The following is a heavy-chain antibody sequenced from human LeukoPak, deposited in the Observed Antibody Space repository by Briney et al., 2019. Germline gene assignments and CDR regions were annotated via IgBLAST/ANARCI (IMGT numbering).Heavy chain of an antibody. CDR1: GGSVSSGSYY. J-gene: IGHJ4*02. CDR3: ARDLVLVNNYYDSSGYAD. V-gene: IGHV4-61*01. Sequence: SETLSLTCTVSGGSVSSGSYYWSWIRQPPGKGLEWIGYIYYSGSTNYNPSLKSRVTISVDTSKNQFSLKLSSVTAADTAVYYCARDLVLVNNYYDSSGYADWGQGTLVTVSS. CDR2: IYYSGST. D-gene: IGHD3-22*01.